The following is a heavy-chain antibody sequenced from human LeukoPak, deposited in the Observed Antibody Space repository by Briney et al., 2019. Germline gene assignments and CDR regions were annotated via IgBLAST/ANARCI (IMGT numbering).Heavy chain of an antibody. CDR3: TTWSSQFDH. D-gene: IGHD6-6*01. J-gene: IGHJ4*02. V-gene: IGHV3-15*01. Sequence: GGSLRLSCAASGFTFSDTWMTWVRQAPGKGLECVGFIQSKTDGGTTDSATPVKGRFTVSRDDSKNTLYLQMNSLKTEDTAVYYCTTWSSQFDHWGQGTLVTVSS. CDR2: IQSKTDGGTT. CDR1: GFTFSDTW.